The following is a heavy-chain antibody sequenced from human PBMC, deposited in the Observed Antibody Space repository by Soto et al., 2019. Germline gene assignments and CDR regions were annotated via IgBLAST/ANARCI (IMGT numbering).Heavy chain of an antibody. CDR2: ISYDGSNK. CDR1: GFTFSSYG. J-gene: IGHJ6*02. Sequence: PGGSLRLSCAASGFTFSSYGMHWVRQAPGKGLEWVAVISYDGSNKYYADSVKGRFTISRDNSKNTLYLQMNSLRAEDTAVYYCAKESEYYDFWSGQDGMDVWGQGTTVTVSS. D-gene: IGHD3-3*01. V-gene: IGHV3-30*18. CDR3: AKESEYYDFWSGQDGMDV.